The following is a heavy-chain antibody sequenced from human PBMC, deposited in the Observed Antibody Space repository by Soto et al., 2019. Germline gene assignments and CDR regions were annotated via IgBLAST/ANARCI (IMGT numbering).Heavy chain of an antibody. CDR3: ARERYSYGRSASDI. V-gene: IGHV4-30-2*01. CDR1: GGSISSGGYS. D-gene: IGHD5-18*01. J-gene: IGHJ3*02. Sequence: SETLSLTCAVSGGSISSGGYSWSWIQHPPGKGLEWIGYIDHSGSTYYNPSLKSRVTISVDRSKNQFSLKLSSVTAADTAVYYCARERYSYGRSASDIWGQGTLVTVSS. CDR2: IDHSGST.